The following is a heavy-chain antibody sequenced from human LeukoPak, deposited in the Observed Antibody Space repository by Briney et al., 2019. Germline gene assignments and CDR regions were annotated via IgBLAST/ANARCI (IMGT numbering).Heavy chain of an antibody. V-gene: IGHV1-2*02. CDR3: ARVPYGYFDY. CDR2: INLNSGGT. Sequence: GGSLRVSCKASGYTFTGYYMHWVRQAPGQGLEWMGWINLNSGGTNYAQTLKGRFTITRDNSINTPYMELSMLRSDDTAVYYSARVPYGYFDYWGQGTLVTVSS. CDR1: GYTFTGYY. D-gene: IGHD3-16*01. J-gene: IGHJ4*02.